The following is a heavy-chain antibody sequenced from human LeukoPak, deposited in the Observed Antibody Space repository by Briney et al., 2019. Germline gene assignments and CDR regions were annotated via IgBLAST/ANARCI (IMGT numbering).Heavy chain of an antibody. CDR1: GGSFSGYY. D-gene: IGHD3-10*01. CDR3: ARVSHGSGNYYGMDV. J-gene: IGHJ6*02. Sequence: PSETLSLTCAVYGGSFSGYYWSWIRQPPGKGLECIGEINHSGSTNYNPSLKSRVTISVDTSKNQFSLKLSSVTAADTAVYYCARVSHGSGNYYGMDVWGQGTTVTVSS. V-gene: IGHV4-34*01. CDR2: INHSGST.